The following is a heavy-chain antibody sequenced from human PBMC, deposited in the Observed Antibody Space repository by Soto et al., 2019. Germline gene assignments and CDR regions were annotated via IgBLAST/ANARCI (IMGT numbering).Heavy chain of an antibody. Sequence: SETLSLTCTVSGGSISSSSYYWGWIRQPPGKGLEWIGSIYYSGSTYYNPSLKSRVTISVDTSKNQFSLKLSSVTAADTAVYYCARGGSNYDFWAGDAFDIWGQGTMVTVSS. CDR3: ARGGSNYDFWAGDAFDI. V-gene: IGHV4-39*01. CDR2: IYYSGST. J-gene: IGHJ3*02. D-gene: IGHD3-3*01. CDR1: GGSISSSSYY.